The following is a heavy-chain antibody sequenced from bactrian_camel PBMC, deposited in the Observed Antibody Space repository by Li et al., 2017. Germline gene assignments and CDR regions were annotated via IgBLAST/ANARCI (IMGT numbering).Heavy chain of an antibody. CDR2: VPNDGTNI. D-gene: IGHD2*01. V-gene: IGHV3-2*01. CDR3: AAWRRGTGSWTN. Sequence: QLVESGGGLVQPGGSLKLSCVASGVTFSNLEMGWVRQAAGKGLEWVTSVPNDGTNIVYAVSVKGRFTVSRDNAKNTVHLQMNSLKSEDTALYYCAAWRRGTGSWTNWGQGTQVTVS. J-gene: IGHJ4*01. CDR1: GVTFSNLE.